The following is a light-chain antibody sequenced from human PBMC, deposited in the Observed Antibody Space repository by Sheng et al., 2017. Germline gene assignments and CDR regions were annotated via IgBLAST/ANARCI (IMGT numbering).Light chain of an antibody. CDR2: AAS. Sequence: AIRMTQSPSSFSASTGDRVTITCRASQGISSYLAWYQQKPGKAPKLLIYAASTLQSGVPSRFSGSGSGTDFTLTISCLQSEDFATYYCQQYYSYSRTFGQGTKVE. CDR3: QQYYSYSRT. V-gene: IGKV1-8*01. J-gene: IGKJ1*01. CDR1: QGISSY.